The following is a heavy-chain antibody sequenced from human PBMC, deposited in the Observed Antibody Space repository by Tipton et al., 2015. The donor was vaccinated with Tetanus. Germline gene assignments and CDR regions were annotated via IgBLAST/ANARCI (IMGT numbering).Heavy chain of an antibody. CDR1: GYTFTKYG. V-gene: IGHV1-18*01. J-gene: IGHJ4*02. CDR3: ARLVKQWLVPEDY. CDR2: DSGYSGNT. Sequence: QVQLVQSGTEVKKPGASVKVSCKASGYTFTKYGINWVRQAPGQGLEWMGWDSGYSGNTNYAQKFQGRVTMTTDTSTDTAYMELRSLTSDDTAVYFCARLVKQWLVPEDYWGRGTLVTVSS. D-gene: IGHD6-19*01.